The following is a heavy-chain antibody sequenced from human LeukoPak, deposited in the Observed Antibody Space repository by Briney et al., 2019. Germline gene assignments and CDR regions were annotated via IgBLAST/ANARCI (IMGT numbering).Heavy chain of an antibody. CDR2: IKQDGSEQ. J-gene: IGHJ5*02. D-gene: IGHD3-10*01. CDR3: ARPLMYYYGSETYFWFDP. CDR1: GFTFSNAW. V-gene: IGHV3-7*01. Sequence: PGGSLRLSCAASGFTFSNAWMSWVRQAPGKGLEWVANIKQDGSEQYYVDSVKGRFTISRDNAKNSLSLQMNSLRAEDTAVYYCARPLMYYYGSETYFWFDPWGQGTLVTVSS.